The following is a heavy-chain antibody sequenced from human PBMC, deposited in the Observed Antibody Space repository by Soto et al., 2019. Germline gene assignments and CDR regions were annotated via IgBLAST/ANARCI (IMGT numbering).Heavy chain of an antibody. CDR2: IIPIFGTA. CDR1: GGTFSSYA. CDR3: ARGGYSGYAPEVYGMGV. V-gene: IGHV1-69*12. J-gene: IGHJ6*02. D-gene: IGHD5-12*01. Sequence: QVQLVQSGAEVKKPGSSVKVSCKASGGTFSSYAISWVRQAPGQGLEWMGGIIPIFGTANYAQKFQGRVTITANESTSTAYMELSSLRSEDTAVYYCARGGYSGYAPEVYGMGVWGQGTTVTVSS.